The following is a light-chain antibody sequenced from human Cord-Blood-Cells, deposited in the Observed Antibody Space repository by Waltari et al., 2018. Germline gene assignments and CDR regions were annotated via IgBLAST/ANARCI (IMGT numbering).Light chain of an antibody. CDR1: QSISSY. Sequence: DIQMTQSPSSLSASVGDRVTITCRASQSISSYLNWYQQKPGKAPTLLIYAASSVQSGVPSMFSGSVSGTDFTLTISSLQPEDCATYYCQQSYSTPPTCGPGTKVDIK. CDR2: AAS. J-gene: IGKJ3*01. CDR3: QQSYSTPPT. V-gene: IGKV1-39*01.